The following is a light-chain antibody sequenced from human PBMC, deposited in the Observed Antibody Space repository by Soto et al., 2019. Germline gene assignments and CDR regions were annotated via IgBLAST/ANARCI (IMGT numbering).Light chain of an antibody. CDR1: SSDVGGYNY. J-gene: IGLJ1*01. Sequence: QSALTQPACVSGSPGQSITISCTGTSSDVGGYNYVSWYQQHPGKAPKLMIYEVSNRPSGVSNRFSGSKSGNTASLTISGLQAEDEADYYCSSYTSSTLYVFGTGTKVTVL. CDR2: EVS. V-gene: IGLV2-14*01. CDR3: SSYTSSTLYV.